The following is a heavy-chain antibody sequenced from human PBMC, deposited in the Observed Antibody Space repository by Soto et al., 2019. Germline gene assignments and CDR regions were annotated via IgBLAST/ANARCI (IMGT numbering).Heavy chain of an antibody. V-gene: IGHV3-23*01. CDR2: ISFSGDNT. CDR1: GFTFSGYA. Sequence: EVQLLESGGGSVQPGGSLRLSCVTSGFTFSGYAMSWVRQAPGQGLEWVSTISFSGDNTYYADSVKGRFTISRDNSMNTLLLHMSSLRAEDTALYYCVREGLRATTKGPYFDYWGQGTLVTVSS. CDR3: VREGLRATTKGPYFDY. J-gene: IGHJ4*02. D-gene: IGHD1-26*01.